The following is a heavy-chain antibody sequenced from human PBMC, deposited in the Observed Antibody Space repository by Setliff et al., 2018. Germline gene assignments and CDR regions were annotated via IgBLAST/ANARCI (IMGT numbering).Heavy chain of an antibody. J-gene: IGHJ6*03. V-gene: IGHV3-7*01. CDR3: VKWDSKYVSGSHYMDV. Sequence: GGSLRLSCAASGFTFSRAYMNWVRQAPGKGLEWVANINQDGSDKYHADSLKGRFTISRDNAKDSLYLQVNTLRPEDTAVYYCVKWDSKYVSGSHYMDVWGKGTTVTVSS. CDR2: INQDGSDK. CDR1: GFTFSRAY. D-gene: IGHD3-16*01.